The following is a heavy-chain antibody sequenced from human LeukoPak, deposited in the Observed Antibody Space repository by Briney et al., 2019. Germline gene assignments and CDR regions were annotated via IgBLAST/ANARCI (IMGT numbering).Heavy chain of an antibody. Sequence: SETLSLTCTVSGGSISSSSYYWGWIRQPPGKGLEWIGSIYYSGSTYYNPSLKSRVTISVDTSKNQFSLKLSSVTAADTAVYYCARRVVPYYYGSGSYRVDWFDPWGQGTLVTVSS. CDR1: GGSISSSSYY. CDR2: IYYSGST. V-gene: IGHV4-39*01. D-gene: IGHD3-10*01. J-gene: IGHJ5*02. CDR3: ARRVVPYYYGSGSYRVDWFDP.